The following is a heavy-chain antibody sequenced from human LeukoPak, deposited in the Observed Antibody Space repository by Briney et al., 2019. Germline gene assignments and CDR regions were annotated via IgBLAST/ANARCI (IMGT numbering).Heavy chain of an antibody. CDR1: GGSFSGYY. V-gene: IGHV4-34*01. Sequence: SETLSLTCAVYGGSFSGYYWSWIRQPPGKGLEWIEEINHSGSTNYNPSLKSRVTISVDTSKNQFSLKLSSVTAADTAVYYCARAADYGGYYYYMDVWGKGTTVTVSS. D-gene: IGHD4-17*01. CDR3: ARAADYGGYYYYMDV. J-gene: IGHJ6*03. CDR2: INHSGST.